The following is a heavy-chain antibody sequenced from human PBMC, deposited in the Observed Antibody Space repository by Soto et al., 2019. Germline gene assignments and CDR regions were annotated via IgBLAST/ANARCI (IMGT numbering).Heavy chain of an antibody. D-gene: IGHD6-19*01. J-gene: IGHJ2*01. V-gene: IGHV1-3*01. CDR1: GYTFSNYG. CDR3: ARSGYSSVWYHWYFDF. Sequence: QVQLVQSGAEVKKPGASVKVSCKASGYTFSNYGIHWVRQAPGQRLEWMGWINAGNANTKYSEKFQGRVTITRDTSASTAYMELSSLRYEDTAVYYCARSGYSSVWYHWYFDFWGRGTLVTVSS. CDR2: INAGNANT.